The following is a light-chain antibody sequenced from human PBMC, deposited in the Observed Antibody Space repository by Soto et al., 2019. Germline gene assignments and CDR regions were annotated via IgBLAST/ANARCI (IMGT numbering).Light chain of an antibody. CDR3: ATWDDTLSGPV. CDR1: SSDVGGYHY. CDR2: EVS. V-gene: IGLV2-14*01. J-gene: IGLJ2*01. Sequence: QSALTQPASVSGSPGQSITISCTGSSSDVGGYHYVSWYQQYPGEAPKLVISEVSNRPSGVSNRFSGSKSGNTASLTISGLRSEDEADYHCATWDDTLSGPVFGGGTKLTVL.